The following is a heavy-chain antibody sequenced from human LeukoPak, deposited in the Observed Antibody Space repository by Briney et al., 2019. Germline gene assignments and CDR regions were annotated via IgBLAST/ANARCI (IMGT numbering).Heavy chain of an antibody. V-gene: IGHV3-64*01. CDR1: GFAFSTYA. CDR3: ARGRSKDY. CDR2: ISSSGGST. Sequence: GGSLRLSCAASGFAFSTYAMFWVRQAPGKGLEYVSAISSSGGSTYYANSVKGRFTISRDNSKNTLYLQMGSLRAEDMAVYYCARGRSKDYWGQGTLVTVSS. J-gene: IGHJ4*02.